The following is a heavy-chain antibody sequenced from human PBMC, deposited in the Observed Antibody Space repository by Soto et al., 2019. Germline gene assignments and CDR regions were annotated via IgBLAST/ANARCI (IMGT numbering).Heavy chain of an antibody. V-gene: IGHV3-23*01. CDR1: GFTCSSYD. Sequence: VGSLRLSCAASGFTCSSYDMSWVRQAPGKGLEWVSTILVGGSTHYPDSVKGRFTISRDNSKNTVFLQMNSLTAGDTAVYYCAKATATGGGAFDICGQGTMVTVSS. J-gene: IGHJ3*02. D-gene: IGHD2-8*02. CDR2: ILVGGST. CDR3: AKATATGGGAFDI.